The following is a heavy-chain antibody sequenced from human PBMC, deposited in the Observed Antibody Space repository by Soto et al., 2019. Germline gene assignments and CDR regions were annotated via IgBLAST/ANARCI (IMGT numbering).Heavy chain of an antibody. CDR3: AREPPYYYDSSGYYPPGSFDI. Sequence: QVQLVESGGGVVQPGRSLRLSCAASGFTFSSYAMHWVRQAPGKGLEWVAGISYDGSNKYYADSVKGRFTISRDNSKNTLYLPMNGLRAEDTAVYYCAREPPYYYDSSGYYPPGSFDIWGQGTMVAVAA. CDR2: ISYDGSNK. V-gene: IGHV3-30-3*01. D-gene: IGHD3-22*01. J-gene: IGHJ3*02. CDR1: GFTFSSYA.